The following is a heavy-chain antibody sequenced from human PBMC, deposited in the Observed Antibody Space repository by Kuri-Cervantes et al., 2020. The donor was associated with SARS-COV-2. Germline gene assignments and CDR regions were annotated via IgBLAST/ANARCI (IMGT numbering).Heavy chain of an antibody. CDR2: IKQDGSEK. CDR3: AKDINYYDSSGYYYSHDAFDI. V-gene: IGHV3-7*03. D-gene: IGHD3-22*01. Sequence: GESLKISCAASGFTFSSYWMSWVRQAPGKGLEWVANIKQDGSEKYYVDSVKGRLTISRDNSKNTLYLQMNNLRAEDSAVYYCAKDINYYDSSGYYYSHDAFDIWGQGTMVTVSS. CDR1: GFTFSSYW. J-gene: IGHJ3*02.